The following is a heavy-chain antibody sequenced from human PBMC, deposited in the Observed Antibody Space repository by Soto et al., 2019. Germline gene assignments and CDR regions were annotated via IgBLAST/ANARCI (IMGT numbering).Heavy chain of an antibody. V-gene: IGHV3-23*01. J-gene: IGHJ4*02. CDR2: ISVSGGST. Sequence: PGGSLSLSCAASGFTFSSYAMSWVRQAPGKGLEWVSAISVSGGSTYYADSVKGRFTISRDNSKNTLYLQMNSLRAEDTAVYYCAKGDGSGSYPYYFDYWGQGTLVTVS. CDR1: GFTFSSYA. CDR3: AKGDGSGSYPYYFDY. D-gene: IGHD3-10*01.